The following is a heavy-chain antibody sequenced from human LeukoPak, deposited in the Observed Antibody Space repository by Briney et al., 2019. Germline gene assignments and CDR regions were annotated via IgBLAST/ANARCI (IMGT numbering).Heavy chain of an antibody. CDR2: IRYDGSIK. D-gene: IGHD5-18*01. CDR1: GFTFSTYG. V-gene: IGHV3-30*02. Sequence: GGSLRLSCAASGFTFSTYGMHWVRQAPGQGLEGVAFIRYDGSIKYYADSVKGRFTIPRDNSKNTLYLQMNSLRGEDTAVYYCAKDDTLATGPFDYWGQGTLVTVSS. J-gene: IGHJ4*02. CDR3: AKDDTLATGPFDY.